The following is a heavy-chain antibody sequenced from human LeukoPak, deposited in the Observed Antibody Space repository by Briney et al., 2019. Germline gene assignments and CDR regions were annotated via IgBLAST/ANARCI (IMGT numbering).Heavy chain of an antibody. CDR3: ARAVWFGEHNFDY. CDR2: ISSSSSYI. V-gene: IGHV3-21*01. D-gene: IGHD3-10*01. J-gene: IGHJ4*02. Sequence: GGSLRLSCAASGFTFSSYSMNWVRQAPGKGLEWVSSISSSSSYIYYADSVKGRFTISRDNAKNSLYLQMNSLRAEDTAVYYCARAVWFGEHNFDYWAREPWSPSPQ. CDR1: GFTFSSYS.